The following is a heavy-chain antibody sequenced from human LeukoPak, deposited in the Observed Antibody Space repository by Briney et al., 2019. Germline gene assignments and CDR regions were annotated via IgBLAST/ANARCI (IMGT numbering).Heavy chain of an antibody. Sequence: SETLSLTCTVSGGSISSYYWSWIRQPAGKGLEWIGRIYTSGSTNYNPSLKSRVTMSVDTSKNQFPLKLSSVTAADTAVYYWARDSGMSGYDLSFDYWGQGTLVTVSS. CDR2: IYTSGST. CDR3: ARDSGMSGYDLSFDY. D-gene: IGHD5-12*01. J-gene: IGHJ4*02. V-gene: IGHV4-4*07. CDR1: GGSISSYY.